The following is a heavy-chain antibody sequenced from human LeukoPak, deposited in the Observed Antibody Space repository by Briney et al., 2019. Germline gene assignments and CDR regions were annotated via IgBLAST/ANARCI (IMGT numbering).Heavy chain of an antibody. CDR1: GFTFGSYA. V-gene: IGHV3-15*01. J-gene: IGHJ6*02. CDR2: IKSKTDGGTT. Sequence: SGGSLRLSCAASGFTFGSYAMHWVRQAPGKGLEWVGRIKSKTDGGTTDYAAPVKGRFTISRDDSKNTLYLQMNSLKTEDTASYYCCDGMDVWGQGTTVAVSS. CDR3: CDGMDV.